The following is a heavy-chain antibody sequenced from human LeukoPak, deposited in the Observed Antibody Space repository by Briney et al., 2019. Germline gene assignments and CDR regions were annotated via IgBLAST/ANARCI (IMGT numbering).Heavy chain of an antibody. D-gene: IGHD6-19*01. V-gene: IGHV3-64D*09. CDR1: GFTFSSYA. CDR2: ISSDGGSS. CDR3: VKDRGAVAGYYFDY. Sequence: GGSLRLSCAASGFTFSSYAMNWVRQAPGKGLESVSTISSDGGSSYYADSVKGRFSISRDNSKNTVYLQLSSLRGEDAAVYYCVKDRGAVAGYYFDYWGQGTLVTVSS. J-gene: IGHJ4*02.